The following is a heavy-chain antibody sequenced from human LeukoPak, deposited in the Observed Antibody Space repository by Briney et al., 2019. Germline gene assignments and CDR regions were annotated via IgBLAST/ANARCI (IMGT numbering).Heavy chain of an antibody. J-gene: IGHJ4*02. CDR3: ARDQRTTTVTTHDFDY. CDR1: GFTFSSYS. Sequence: KSGGYLRLSCAASGFTFSSYSMNWVRQAPGKGLEWVSSISSSSSYIYYADSVKGRFTISRDNAKNSLYLQMNSLRAEDTAVYYCARDQRTTTVTTHDFDYWGQGTLVTVSS. V-gene: IGHV3-21*01. D-gene: IGHD4-11*01. CDR2: ISSSSSYI.